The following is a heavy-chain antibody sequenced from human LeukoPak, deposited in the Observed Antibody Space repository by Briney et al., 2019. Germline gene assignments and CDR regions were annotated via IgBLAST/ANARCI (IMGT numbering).Heavy chain of an antibody. J-gene: IGHJ5*02. CDR3: AKCPTEGYSSGWYRNWFDP. CDR1: GFTFSSYG. D-gene: IGHD6-19*01. Sequence: GGSLRLSCAASGFTFSSYGMHWVRQAPGKGLEWVAVISYDGSNKYYADSVKGRFTISRDNSKNTLYLQMNSLRAEDTAVYYCAKCPTEGYSSGWYRNWFDPWGQGTLVTVSS. CDR2: ISYDGSNK. V-gene: IGHV3-30*18.